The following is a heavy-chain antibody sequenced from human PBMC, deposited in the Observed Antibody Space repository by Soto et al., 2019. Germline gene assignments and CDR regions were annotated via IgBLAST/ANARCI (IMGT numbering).Heavy chain of an antibody. V-gene: IGHV3-23*01. CDR2: ISGSGGST. CDR1: GFTFSSYA. CDR3: AKIVSGSYTLTRFLFDY. J-gene: IGHJ4*02. D-gene: IGHD1-26*01. Sequence: PGGSLRLSCAASGFTFSSYAMSWVRQAPGKGLEWVSAISGSGGSTYYADSVKGRFTISRDNSKNTLYLQMNSLRAEDTAVYYCAKIVSGSYTLTRFLFDYWGQGTLVTVSS.